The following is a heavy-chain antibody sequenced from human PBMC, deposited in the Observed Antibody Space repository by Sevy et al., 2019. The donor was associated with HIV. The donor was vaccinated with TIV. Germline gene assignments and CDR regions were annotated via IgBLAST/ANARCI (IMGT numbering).Heavy chain of an antibody. CDR3: AKGYGSGNYYDGYYFDY. J-gene: IGHJ4*02. CDR2: MSYDGSDK. CDR1: GFTFNSYV. Sequence: GGSLRLSCAASGFTFNSYVMHWVRQAPGKGLEWVAVMSYDGSDKYYSDSVKGRFTISRDNSKNTLYLQMNSLRAEDTAVYHCAKGYGSGNYYDGYYFDYWGQGTLVTVSS. V-gene: IGHV3-30*18. D-gene: IGHD3-10*01.